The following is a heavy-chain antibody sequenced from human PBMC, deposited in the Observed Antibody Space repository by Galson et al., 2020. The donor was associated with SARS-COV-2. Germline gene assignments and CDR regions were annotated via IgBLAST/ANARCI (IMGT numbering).Heavy chain of an antibody. CDR1: GGSISSGSYY. J-gene: IGHJ6*02. Sequence: SETLSLTCTVSGGSISSGSYYWSWIRQPAGKGLEWIGHIYTRGSTNYNPSLKSRVTISVDTSKNQFSLKLSSVTAADTAVYYCARLEYSSPPAYYYGMDVWGQGTTVTVSS. D-gene: IGHD6-6*01. V-gene: IGHV4-61*09. CDR3: ARLEYSSPPAYYYGMDV. CDR2: IYTRGST.